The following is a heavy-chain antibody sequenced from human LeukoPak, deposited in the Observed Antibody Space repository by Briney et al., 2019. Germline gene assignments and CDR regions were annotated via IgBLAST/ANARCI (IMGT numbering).Heavy chain of an antibody. Sequence: GGSLRLSCAASGFTFSSYWMSWVRQAPGKGLEWVANIKQDGSEKYYVDSVKGRFTISRDNAKNSLYLQMNSLRAEDTAVYYCATYCSSTSCHAFDIWGQGTTVTVSS. V-gene: IGHV3-7*01. CDR2: IKQDGSEK. J-gene: IGHJ3*02. CDR3: ATYCSSTSCHAFDI. CDR1: GFTFSSYW. D-gene: IGHD2-2*01.